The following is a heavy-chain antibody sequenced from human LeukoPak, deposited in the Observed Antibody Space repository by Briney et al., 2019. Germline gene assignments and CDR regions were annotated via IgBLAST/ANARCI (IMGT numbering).Heavy chain of an antibody. CDR2: FYSTGST. Sequence: SETVSLTCTVSGGSISSYYWTWIRQPAGKGLEWIGRFYSTGSTNYNPSLKSRVTMSVDTSKNQFSLKLSSVTAADTAVYYCARDQYSGSLDYWGQGTLV. J-gene: IGHJ4*02. D-gene: IGHD1-26*01. V-gene: IGHV4-4*07. CDR3: ARDQYSGSLDY. CDR1: GGSISSYY.